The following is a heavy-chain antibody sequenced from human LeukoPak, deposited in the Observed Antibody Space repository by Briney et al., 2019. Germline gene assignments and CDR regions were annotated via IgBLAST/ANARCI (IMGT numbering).Heavy chain of an antibody. CDR1: GFTFSSYA. CDR3: ARGDILRYFDWLLSHFDY. Sequence: GGSLRLSCAASGFTFSSYAMHWVRQAPGKGLEWVAVISYDGSNKYYADSVKGRFTISRDNSKNTLYLQMNSLRAEDTAVYYCARGDILRYFDWLLSHFDYWGQGTLVTVSS. V-gene: IGHV3-30-3*01. CDR2: ISYDGSNK. J-gene: IGHJ4*02. D-gene: IGHD3-9*01.